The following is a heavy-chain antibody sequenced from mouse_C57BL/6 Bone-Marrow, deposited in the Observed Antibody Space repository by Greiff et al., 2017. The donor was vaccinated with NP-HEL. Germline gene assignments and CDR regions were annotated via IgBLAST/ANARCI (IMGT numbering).Heavy chain of an antibody. J-gene: IGHJ2*01. Sequence: VKVVESGAELMKPGASVKLSCKATGYTFTGNWIEWVKQSPGHGLEWIGEILPGSGNTYYNERFKGKATFTADTSSNTAYMQLSSLTTEDSAIYYCARDYYGSSYFDYWGQGTTLTVSS. CDR3: ARDYYGSSYFDY. V-gene: IGHV1-9*01. D-gene: IGHD1-1*01. CDR2: ILPGSGNT. CDR1: GYTFTGNW.